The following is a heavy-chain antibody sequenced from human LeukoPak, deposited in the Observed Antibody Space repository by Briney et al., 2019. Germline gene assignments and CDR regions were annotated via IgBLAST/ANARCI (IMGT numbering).Heavy chain of an antibody. Sequence: SETLSLTCTVSGGSISSNSYYWGWIRQPPGKGLQWIGSIYYSGSTYYNPSLKSRLTISVDTSKNQFSLRLTSVTAADTAVYYCARQTGSGLFILPGGQGTLVTVSS. D-gene: IGHD3/OR15-3a*01. CDR1: GGSISSNSYY. CDR2: IYYSGST. J-gene: IGHJ4*02. CDR3: ARQTGSGLFILP. V-gene: IGHV4-39*01.